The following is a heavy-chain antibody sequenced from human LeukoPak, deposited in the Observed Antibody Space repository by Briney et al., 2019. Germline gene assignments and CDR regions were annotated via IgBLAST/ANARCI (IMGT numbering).Heavy chain of an antibody. V-gene: IGHV3-23*01. Sequence: GGSLRLSCAASGFTFSSYAMSWVGRAPGKGLEWVSAVSASDGRTYYADSVRGRFTTSRDNLKKTLYVQMYSLRAQDTAVYYCVRDKRFPDDVFDIWGQGTMVTVSS. CDR2: VSASDGRT. CDR3: VRDKRFPDDVFDI. CDR1: GFTFSSYA. J-gene: IGHJ3*02. D-gene: IGHD3-10*01.